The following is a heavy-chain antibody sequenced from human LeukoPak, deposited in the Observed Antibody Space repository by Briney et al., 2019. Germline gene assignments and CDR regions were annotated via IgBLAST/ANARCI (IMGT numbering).Heavy chain of an antibody. CDR2: ISGSGGST. D-gene: IGHD3-10*01. V-gene: IGHV3-23*01. Sequence: GGSLRLSRAASGFTFSSYAMSWVRQAPGKGLEWVSAISGSGGSTYYADSVKGRFTISRDNSKNTLYLQMNSLRAEDTAVYYCAKSPSSYGSGSYGFDPWGQGTLVTVSS. CDR3: AKSPSSYGSGSYGFDP. CDR1: GFTFSSYA. J-gene: IGHJ5*02.